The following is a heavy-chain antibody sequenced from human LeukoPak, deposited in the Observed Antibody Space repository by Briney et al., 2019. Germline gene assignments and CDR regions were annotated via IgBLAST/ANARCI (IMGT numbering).Heavy chain of an antibody. J-gene: IGHJ4*02. V-gene: IGHV1-2*02. Sequence: GASVKISFKASGYTFRGNYIHWLRQAPGQGLEWMGWIDANNCDTKYVQKFQGRVTTSRGTTISTDYMELSRLSRDDAAGFYSARDRSSVTLYFFDCGEQGTLVTVSS. CDR3: ARDRSSVTLYFFDC. CDR2: IDANNCDT. D-gene: IGHD4-11*01. CDR1: GYTFRGNY.